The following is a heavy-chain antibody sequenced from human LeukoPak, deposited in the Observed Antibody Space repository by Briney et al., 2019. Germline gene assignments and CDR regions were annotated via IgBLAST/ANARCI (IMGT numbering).Heavy chain of an antibody. D-gene: IGHD1-1*01. CDR3: AKGTTGTTSYDY. J-gene: IGHJ4*02. CDR2: ISGSGGST. Sequence: GGSLRLSRAASGFTFSSYAMSWVRQAPGKGLEWVSAISGSGGSTYYADSVKGRFTISRDNSKNTLYLQMNSLRAEDTAVYYCAKGTTGTTSYDYWGQGTLVTVSS. V-gene: IGHV3-23*01. CDR1: GFTFSSYA.